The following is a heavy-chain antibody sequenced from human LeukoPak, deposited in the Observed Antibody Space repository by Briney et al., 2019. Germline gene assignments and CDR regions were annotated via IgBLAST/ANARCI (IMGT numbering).Heavy chain of an antibody. CDR1: GGSISSGGYY. J-gene: IGHJ3*02. CDR2: IYYSGST. V-gene: IGHV4-31*03. CDR3: ARDGRYYDSSGYPPDAFDI. D-gene: IGHD3-22*01. Sequence: SQTLSLTCTVSGGSISSGGYYWSWIRQHPGKGLEWIGYIYYSGSTYYNPSLKSRVTISVDTSKNQFSLKLGSVTAADTAVYYCARDGRYYDSSGYPPDAFDIWGQGQWSPSLQ.